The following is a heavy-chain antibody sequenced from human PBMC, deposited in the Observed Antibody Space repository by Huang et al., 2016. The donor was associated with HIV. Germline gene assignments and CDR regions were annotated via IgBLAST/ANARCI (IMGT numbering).Heavy chain of an antibody. J-gene: IGHJ4*02. Sequence: SGPGLVKPSETLSLPCNGSDGSLNSGKYYLGWIRQSPGKGLEWIGSIFYTGSANYNPSLESRVTIFVDSSKSQLSVRLRSVTAADTAVYYCARRRTHFTFDYWGQGTLVTVSS. CDR2: IFYTGSA. V-gene: IGHV4-39*01. CDR1: DGSLNSGKYY. CDR3: ARRRTHFTFDY.